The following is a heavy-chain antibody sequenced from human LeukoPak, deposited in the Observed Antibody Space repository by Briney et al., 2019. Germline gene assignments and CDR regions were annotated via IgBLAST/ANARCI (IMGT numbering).Heavy chain of an antibody. CDR3: ARVYYGSGSYYDVFDY. Sequence: GGSLRLSCTASGFAFSSYAMSWVRQAPGVGLEWVSAIDGGGGRTWHADSVRGRFTISRDNSKSTLFMQMNSLRAEDTAVYYCARVYYGSGSYYDVFDYWGQGTLVTVSS. CDR1: GFAFSSYA. CDR2: IDGGGGRT. J-gene: IGHJ4*02. D-gene: IGHD3-10*01. V-gene: IGHV3-23*01.